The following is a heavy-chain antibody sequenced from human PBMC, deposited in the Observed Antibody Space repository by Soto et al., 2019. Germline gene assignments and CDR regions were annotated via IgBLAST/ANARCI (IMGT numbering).Heavy chain of an antibody. Sequence: QVQLVQSGPEVKKPGASVKVSCKASGYTFTSYGFSWVRQAPGQGLEWMGWINAYNGDTNYAQNLQGRVTMTTDTFTHIAYMELRSLRSDDTAVYYCARMGDVPYYYYGMDVWGQGTTVTVSS. J-gene: IGHJ6*02. D-gene: IGHD3-16*01. CDR1: GYTFTSYG. V-gene: IGHV1-18*01. CDR3: ARMGDVPYYYYGMDV. CDR2: INAYNGDT.